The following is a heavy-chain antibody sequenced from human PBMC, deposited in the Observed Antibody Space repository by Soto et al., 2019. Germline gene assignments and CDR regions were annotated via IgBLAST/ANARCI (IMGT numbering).Heavy chain of an antibody. J-gene: IGHJ4*02. CDR1: GFTFSSYS. Sequence: GRSLRLSCAASGFTFSSYSMNWVRQAPGKGLEWVSYISSSSSTIYYADSVKGRFTISRDNAKNSLYLQMNSLRDEDTAVYYCAIQRPGVDTAMADYWGQGTLVTVSS. CDR3: AIQRPGVDTAMADY. CDR2: ISSSSSTI. V-gene: IGHV3-48*02. D-gene: IGHD5-18*01.